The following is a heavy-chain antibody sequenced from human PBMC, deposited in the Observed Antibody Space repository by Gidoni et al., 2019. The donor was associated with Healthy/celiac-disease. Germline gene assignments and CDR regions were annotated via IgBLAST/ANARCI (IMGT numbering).Heavy chain of an antibody. CDR1: GYTFTSYY. V-gene: IGHV1-46*01. CDR3: ARGADYYGSGSYGGGFDY. CDR2: INPSGGST. Sequence: QVQLVQSGAEVKKPGASVKVSCKASGYTFTSYYMHWVRQAPGQGLEWMGIINPSGGSTSYAQKFQGRVTMTRDTSTSTVYMELSRLRSEDTAVYYCARGADYYGSGSYGGGFDYWGQGTLVTVSS. D-gene: IGHD3-10*01. J-gene: IGHJ4*02.